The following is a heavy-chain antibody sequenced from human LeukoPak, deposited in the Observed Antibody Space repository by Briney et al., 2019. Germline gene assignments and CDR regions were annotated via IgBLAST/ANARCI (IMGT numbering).Heavy chain of an antibody. J-gene: IGHJ4*02. V-gene: IGHV4-30-2*01. Sequence: PSETLSLTCTVSGGSISSGGYYWSWIRQPPGKGLEWIGYIYYSGSTYYNPSLKSRVTISVDTSKNQFSLKLSSVTAADTAVYYCARAEIAAAGNINFDYWGQGTLVTVSS. D-gene: IGHD6-13*01. CDR1: GGSISSGGYY. CDR3: ARAEIAAAGNINFDY. CDR2: IYYSGST.